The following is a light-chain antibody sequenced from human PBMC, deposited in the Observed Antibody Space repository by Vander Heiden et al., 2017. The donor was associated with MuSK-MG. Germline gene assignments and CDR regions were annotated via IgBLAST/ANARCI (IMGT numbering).Light chain of an antibody. V-gene: IGLV1-44*01. Sequence: QSVLTQPPSASGTPGQPVTISVSGTSSNIGSKTVNWYHQLPGTAPKLLISSNTQRPSGVPDRFSGSKSGTSASLAISGLQSEDEADYYCASWDDSLNGAVFGGGTKLTVL. CDR3: ASWDDSLNGAV. CDR1: SSNIGSKT. CDR2: SNT. J-gene: IGLJ2*01.